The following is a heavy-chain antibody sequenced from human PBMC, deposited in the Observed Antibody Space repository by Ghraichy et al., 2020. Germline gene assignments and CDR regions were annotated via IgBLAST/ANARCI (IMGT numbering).Heavy chain of an antibody. Sequence: SVKVSCKTSGGTFSTYGFSWVRQAPGQGLEWVGGIIPIFATSHYAQKFQGRVTITPNSSSTTVYMELSSLRSEDTSIYFCARNRNSFGGVNIYDYWGQGTLVTVSS. CDR1: GGTFSTYG. CDR3: ARNRNSFGGVNIYDY. CDR2: IIPIFATS. J-gene: IGHJ4*02. D-gene: IGHD3-16*01. V-gene: IGHV1-69*06.